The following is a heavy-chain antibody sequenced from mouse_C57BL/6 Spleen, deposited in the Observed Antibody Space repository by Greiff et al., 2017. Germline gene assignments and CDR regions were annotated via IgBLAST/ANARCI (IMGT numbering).Heavy chain of an antibody. Sequence: EVQRVESGGGLVKPGGSLKLSCAASGFTFSDYGMHWVRQAPEKGLEWVAYISSGSSTIYYADTVKGRFTITRENAKNTLFLQMTSRRAEDTAMYYCAGDDGDYVFAYWGQGTLVTVSA. J-gene: IGHJ3*01. CDR1: GFTFSDYG. V-gene: IGHV5-17*01. CDR3: AGDDGDYVFAY. D-gene: IGHD2-3*01. CDR2: ISSGSSTI.